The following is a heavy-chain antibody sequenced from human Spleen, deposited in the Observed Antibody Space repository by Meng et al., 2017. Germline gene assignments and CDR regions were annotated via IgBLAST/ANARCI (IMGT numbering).Heavy chain of an antibody. D-gene: IGHD6-13*01. CDR2: INPSGGRT. J-gene: IGHJ2*01. V-gene: IGHV1-46*01. Sequence: VHLVQSGAEVKRPGASVKVSCKASGDTFSGYAMHWVRQAPGQGLEWMGIINPSGGRTNYAQKFQGRVTMTRDTSTSTVYMELSSLRSEDTAVYYCARDGYSSSFIPWYFDLWGRGTLVTVSS. CDR3: ARDGYSSSFIPWYFDL. CDR1: GDTFSGYA.